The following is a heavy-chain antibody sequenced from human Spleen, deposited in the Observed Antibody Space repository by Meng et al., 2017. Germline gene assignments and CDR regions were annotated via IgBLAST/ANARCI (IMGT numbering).Heavy chain of an antibody. J-gene: IGHJ4*02. CDR2: IYHSGST. Sequence: QMQLQPLGLGLFQPSGALAPCRAVSGWAFRVYHWSWIRQPPGKGLEWIGEIYHSGSTNYNPSLESRATISVDTSQNNLSLKLSSVTAADSAVYYCARGPTTMAHDFDYWGQGTLVTVSS. CDR3: ARGPTTMAHDFDY. V-gene: IGHV4-34*01. D-gene: IGHD4-11*01. CDR1: GWAFRVYH.